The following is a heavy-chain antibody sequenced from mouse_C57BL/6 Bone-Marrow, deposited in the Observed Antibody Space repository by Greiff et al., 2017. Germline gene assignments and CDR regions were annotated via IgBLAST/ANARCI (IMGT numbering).Heavy chain of an antibody. Sequence: VQLQQPGAELVKPGASVKLSCKASGYTFTSYWMQWVKQRPGQGLEWIGEIDPSDSYTNYNQKFKGKATLTVDTSSSTAYMQLSSLTSEDSAVYYCASPYDYDGYAMDYWGQGTSVTVSS. D-gene: IGHD2-4*01. J-gene: IGHJ4*01. CDR2: IDPSDSYT. CDR1: GYTFTSYW. V-gene: IGHV1-50*01. CDR3: ASPYDYDGYAMDY.